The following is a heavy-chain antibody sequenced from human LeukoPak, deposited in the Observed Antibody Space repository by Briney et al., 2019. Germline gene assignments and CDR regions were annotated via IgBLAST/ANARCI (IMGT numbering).Heavy chain of an antibody. D-gene: IGHD3-22*01. Sequence: SGGSLRLSCSASGFTFGNCAMHWVRQAPGKGLGYVSAISTDGGGTYYADSVKGRFTISRDNSKDTLFLQMSSLRPEDTAVYYCVKRVAGSRGYDYWGQGTLVTVSS. V-gene: IGHV3-64D*06. CDR1: GFTFGNCA. CDR2: ISTDGGGT. J-gene: IGHJ4*02. CDR3: VKRVAGSRGYDY.